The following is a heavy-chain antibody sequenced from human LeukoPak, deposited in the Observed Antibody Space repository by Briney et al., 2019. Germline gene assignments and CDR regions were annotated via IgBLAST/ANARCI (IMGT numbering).Heavy chain of an antibody. CDR1: GGSFSGYC. Sequence: SETLSLTCAVYGGSFSGYCWSWIRQPPGKGLEWIGEINHSGSTNYNPSLKSRVTISVDTSNKQFSLKLSSVTAADTAVYYCAIRGLAAAGDYFDYWGQGTLVTVSS. V-gene: IGHV4-34*01. J-gene: IGHJ4*02. D-gene: IGHD6-13*01. CDR3: AIRGLAAAGDYFDY. CDR2: INHSGST.